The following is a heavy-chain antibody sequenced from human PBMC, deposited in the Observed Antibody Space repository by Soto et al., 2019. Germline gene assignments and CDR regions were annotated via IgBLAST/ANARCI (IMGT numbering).Heavy chain of an antibody. V-gene: IGHV3-53*01. CDR1: GFPVSSNY. D-gene: IGHD2-2*01. Sequence: PGGSLRLSCAASGFPVSSNYMSWVRQAPGKGLEWVSVIYSGGSTYYADSVKGRFTISRDNSKNTLYLQMNSLRAEDTAVYYCARDRAVVPAAMKDYYYYGMDVWGQGTTVTVSS. CDR2: IYSGGST. J-gene: IGHJ6*02. CDR3: ARDRAVVPAAMKDYYYYGMDV.